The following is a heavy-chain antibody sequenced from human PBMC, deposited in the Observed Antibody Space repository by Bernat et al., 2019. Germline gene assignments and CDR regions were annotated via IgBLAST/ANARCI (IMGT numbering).Heavy chain of an antibody. Sequence: EVQLVESGGGLVQPGGSLRLSCAASGFTFSSNGMNWVRQAPGKGLEWVSYISSGSGSIHYADSVKGRFTISRDNAKNSLYLQMNSLRAEDTAVYYCARDRYSPDSSGWPYFDYWGQGTLVTVSS. J-gene: IGHJ4*02. CDR1: GFTFSSNG. V-gene: IGHV3-48*04. D-gene: IGHD6-19*01. CDR3: ARDRYSPDSSGWPYFDY. CDR2: ISSGSGSI.